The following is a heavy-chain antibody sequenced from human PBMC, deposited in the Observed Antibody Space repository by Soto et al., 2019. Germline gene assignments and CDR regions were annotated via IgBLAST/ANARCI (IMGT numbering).Heavy chain of an antibody. CDR3: ARTIGYYGMDV. D-gene: IGHD1-26*01. Sequence: PSETLSLTCTVSGSSISISSYYWGWIRQPPGKGLEWIGSIYYSGSTYYNPSLKSRVTISVDTSKNQFSLKLSSVTAADTAVYYCARTIGYYGMDVWGQGTTVT. J-gene: IGHJ6*02. V-gene: IGHV4-39*01. CDR2: IYYSGST. CDR1: GSSISISSYY.